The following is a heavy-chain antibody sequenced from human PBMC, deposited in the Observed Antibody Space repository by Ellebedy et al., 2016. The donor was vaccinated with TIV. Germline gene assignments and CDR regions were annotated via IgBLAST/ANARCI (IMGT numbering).Heavy chain of an antibody. CDR3: ARASAGLGY. V-gene: IGHV3-13*01. Sequence: GESLKISCAASGFTFSSHDMHWVRQGTGKGLEWVSAIGSAGDTSYSGSVKGRFTISRENGKNSVYLQMNSLRAEDTAVYYCARASAGLGYWGQGTLVTVSS. D-gene: IGHD6-13*01. J-gene: IGHJ4*02. CDR2: IGSAGDT. CDR1: GFTFSSHD.